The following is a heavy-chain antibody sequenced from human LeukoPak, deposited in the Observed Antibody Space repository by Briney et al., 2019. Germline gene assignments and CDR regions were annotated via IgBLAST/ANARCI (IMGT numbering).Heavy chain of an antibody. J-gene: IGHJ4*02. CDR2: ISISGDII. CDR3: ASWEASTNY. CDR1: GFAFSDYY. Sequence: PGGSLRLSCAASGFAFSDYYMSWVRQAPGKGLEWLSYISISGDIIYYADSVRGRITVSRDNAKNSLYLQMNSLTAEDTAVYYCASWEASTNYWGQGTLVTVSS. V-gene: IGHV3-11*04. D-gene: IGHD1-26*01.